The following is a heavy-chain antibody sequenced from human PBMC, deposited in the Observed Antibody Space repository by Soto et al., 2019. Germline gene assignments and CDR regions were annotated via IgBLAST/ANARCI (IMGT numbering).Heavy chain of an antibody. J-gene: IGHJ4*02. D-gene: IGHD6-19*01. Sequence: DVQLVESGGGLVQPGRSLRLSCAASGFTFDDYAMHWVRQAPGKGLEWVSGISWNSGSIGYADSVKGRFTISRDNAKNSLYLQMNSLRAEDTALYYCAKTRVAVAGTFYGEIDYWGQGTLVTVSS. CDR3: AKTRVAVAGTFYGEIDY. CDR1: GFTFDDYA. V-gene: IGHV3-9*01. CDR2: ISWNSGSI.